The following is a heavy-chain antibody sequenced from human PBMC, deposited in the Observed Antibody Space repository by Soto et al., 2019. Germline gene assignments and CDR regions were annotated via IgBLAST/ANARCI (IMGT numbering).Heavy chain of an antibody. J-gene: IGHJ3*02. D-gene: IGHD1-26*01. V-gene: IGHV3-30*18. CDR2: ISYDGSNK. Sequence: QVQLVESGGGVVQPGRSLRLSCAASGFTFSSYGMHWVRQAPGTGLEWVAVISYDGSNKYYVDSVKGRFTISRDNSKNTLSVQMNSPRAEATAVYYCAKALREWELLPDAFDIWGQGRMVTVSS. CDR1: GFTFSSYG. CDR3: AKALREWELLPDAFDI.